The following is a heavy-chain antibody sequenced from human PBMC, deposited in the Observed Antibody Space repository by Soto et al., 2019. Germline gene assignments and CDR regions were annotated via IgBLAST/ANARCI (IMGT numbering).Heavy chain of an antibody. CDR3: AKDRAFRSEQLVLSVFDY. J-gene: IGHJ4*02. CDR2: ISYDGSNK. CDR1: VFTFRSYD. Sequence: GSLRLSCAASVFTFRSYDMHWVREAPGKGLEWVAVISYDGSNKYYADSVKGRFTISRDNSKNTLYLQMNSLRAEDTAVYYCAKDRAFRSEQLVLSVFDYWGQGTLVTVSS. D-gene: IGHD6-13*01. V-gene: IGHV3-30*18.